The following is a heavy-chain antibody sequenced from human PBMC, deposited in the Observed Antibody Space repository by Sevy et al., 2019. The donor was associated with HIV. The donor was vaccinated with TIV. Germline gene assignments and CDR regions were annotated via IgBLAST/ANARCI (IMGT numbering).Heavy chain of an antibody. CDR3: AGENAWGRGYS. Sequence: SETLSLTCTVSGGSITSLYWNWIRQPPGKGLEWIANIYDNGHINYNPSLKSRVTFSLDTSKNQFSLRLSSVTAADTAMYYCAGENAWGRGYSWGQGTLVTVSS. CDR1: GGSITSLY. V-gene: IGHV4-59*08. J-gene: IGHJ4*02. D-gene: IGHD1-26*01. CDR2: IYDNGHI.